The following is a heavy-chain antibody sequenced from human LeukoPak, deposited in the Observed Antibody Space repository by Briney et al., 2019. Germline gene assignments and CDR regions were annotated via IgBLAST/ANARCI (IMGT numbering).Heavy chain of an antibody. J-gene: IGHJ4*02. V-gene: IGHV3-74*01. D-gene: IGHD4-17*01. Sequence: GGSLRLSCSASRFTFSYYLMHWLRQAPGKGLVWVSRINTDGTGTNYADSVKGRFTISRDNAKNTLYLQMNSLRAEDTAVYYCVFRGGSDYLYWGQGTLVTVSS. CDR2: INTDGTGT. CDR1: RFTFSYYL. CDR3: VFRGGSDYLY.